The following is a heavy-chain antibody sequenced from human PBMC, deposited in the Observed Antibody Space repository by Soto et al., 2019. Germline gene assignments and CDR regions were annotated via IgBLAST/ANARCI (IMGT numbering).Heavy chain of an antibody. Sequence: QVQLQESGPGLVKPSETLSLTCTVSGGSISNHYWSWIRQPPGKGLEWIGYIYFNENTNYNPSLKCRVPLSVDTSRNQISRKLPTVTAADTSVYYCTRANWYSEYWGQGTLVTVSS. D-gene: IGHD7-27*01. CDR3: TRANWYSEY. J-gene: IGHJ4*02. CDR2: IYFNENT. CDR1: GGSISNHY. V-gene: IGHV4-59*11.